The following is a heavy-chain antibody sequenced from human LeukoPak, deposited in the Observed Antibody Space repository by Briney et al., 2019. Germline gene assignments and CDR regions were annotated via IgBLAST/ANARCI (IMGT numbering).Heavy chain of an antibody. D-gene: IGHD5-24*01. Sequence: GGTLRLSCAASGFTFSSYGMSGGRQAPGEGVEWVSAISGSGGSTYYADSVKGRFTISRDNSKNSLYLQMNSLRAEDTAVYYCAREGYSPRDGYNFNFDYWGQGTLVTVSS. CDR3: AREGYSPRDGYNFNFDY. V-gene: IGHV3-23*01. CDR1: GFTFSSYG. J-gene: IGHJ4*02. CDR2: ISGSGGST.